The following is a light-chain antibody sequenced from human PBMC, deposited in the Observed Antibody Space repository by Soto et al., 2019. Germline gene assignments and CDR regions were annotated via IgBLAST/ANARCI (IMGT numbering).Light chain of an antibody. CDR1: QSVAYTSNKKTY. CDR3: QQYYSPLWT. Sequence: DIVMTQSPDSLAVSLGERATINCKSSQSVAYTSNKKTYVAWYQQKAGQPPKLLLYWSSTRASGDPDRFSGSGSGTDFTLTISSLQAEDVAVYYCQQYYSPLWTFGQGTKVQIK. CDR2: WSS. J-gene: IGKJ1*01. V-gene: IGKV4-1*01.